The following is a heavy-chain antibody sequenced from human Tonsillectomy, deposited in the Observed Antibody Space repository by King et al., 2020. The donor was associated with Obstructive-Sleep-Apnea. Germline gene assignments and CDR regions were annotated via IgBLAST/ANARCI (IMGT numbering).Heavy chain of an antibody. CDR3: PRVGGSYPDWYLDL. J-gene: IGHJ2*01. CDR1: GGSIRSYY. V-gene: IGHV4-59*01. CDR2: IYYSGST. D-gene: IGHD1-26*01. Sequence: VQLQESGPGLVKPSETLSLTCTVSGGSIRSYYWSWIRQPPGKGLEWIGYIYYSGSTNYNPSLKSRVTISVDTSKNQFSLKLSSVTAADTAVYYWPRVGGSYPDWYLDLWGRGTLVTVSS.